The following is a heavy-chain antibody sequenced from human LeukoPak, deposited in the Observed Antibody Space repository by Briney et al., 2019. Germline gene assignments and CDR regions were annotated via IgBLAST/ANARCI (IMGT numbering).Heavy chain of an antibody. J-gene: IGHJ4*02. Sequence: GESLKISCKASGYIFTTCLIGWVRQLPGKGLEWMGIIYPGDSDTRYSPSFQGQVTISADKSISTAYLQWSSLKASDTAMYYCARQPYGSGSYYEDYWGQGTLVTVSS. CDR2: IYPGDSDT. CDR1: GYIFTTCL. D-gene: IGHD3-10*01. V-gene: IGHV5-51*01. CDR3: ARQPYGSGSYYEDY.